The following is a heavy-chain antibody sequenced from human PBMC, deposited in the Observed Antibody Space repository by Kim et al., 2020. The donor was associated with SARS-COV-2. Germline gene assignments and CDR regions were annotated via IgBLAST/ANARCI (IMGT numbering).Heavy chain of an antibody. CDR3: ARHALERRRGWFDP. D-gene: IGHD1-1*01. V-gene: IGHV4-39*01. J-gene: IGHJ5*02. Sequence: TPSLKSRVTISVDTSKNQFSLKLSSVTAADTAVYYCARHALERRRGWFDPWGQGTLVTVSS.